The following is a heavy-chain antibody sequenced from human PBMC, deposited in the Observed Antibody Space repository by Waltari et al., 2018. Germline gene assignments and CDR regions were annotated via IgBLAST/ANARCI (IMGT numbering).Heavy chain of an antibody. CDR2: IHRSGRS. J-gene: IGHJ4*02. V-gene: IGHV4-4*02. Sequence: QLQLQQSGPGLVKPSESLSLTCAVSSDSMSERDWWSWVRQPPGKGLEWIGQIHRSGRSNYTPSLGSRDTLSIDTSNKQFSLRLPSATAADTAVYYCARDRGRGLYLDSWGQGTLVTVSP. CDR3: ARDRGRGLYLDS. D-gene: IGHD2-15*01. CDR1: SDSMSERDW.